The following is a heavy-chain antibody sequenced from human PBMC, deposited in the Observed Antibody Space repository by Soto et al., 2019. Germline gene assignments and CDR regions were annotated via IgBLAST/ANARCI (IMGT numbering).Heavy chain of an antibody. V-gene: IGHV5-51*01. CDR3: ARLRAAVPAPSGYGSGFDP. CDR2: IYPGDSDT. J-gene: IGHJ5*02. D-gene: IGHD6-25*01. Sequence: ESLNISCKGSGYRFTSYWIGWVRQMPGKGLEWMGIIYPGDSDTRYSPSFQGQVTISADRTINTAYLQWSSLKASDSAMYYCARLRAAVPAPSGYGSGFDPWGQGTQVTVSS. CDR1: GYRFTSYW.